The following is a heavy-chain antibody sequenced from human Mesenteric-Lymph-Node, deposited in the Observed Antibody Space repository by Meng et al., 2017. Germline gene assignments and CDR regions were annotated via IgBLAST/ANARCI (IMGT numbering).Heavy chain of an antibody. CDR1: GFSLSNPGVV. J-gene: IGHJ4*02. Sequence: QITLKESGPPLVKPTQTLTLTCTFPGFSLSNPGVVVGWIRQPPGKALEWLALIYWDDDKRYSPSLKSRLTITKDTSKNQVVLTMANMDPVDTATYYCARGLLEWLFFDYWGQGALVTVSS. D-gene: IGHD3-3*01. V-gene: IGHV2-5*02. CDR3: ARGLLEWLFFDY. CDR2: IYWDDDK.